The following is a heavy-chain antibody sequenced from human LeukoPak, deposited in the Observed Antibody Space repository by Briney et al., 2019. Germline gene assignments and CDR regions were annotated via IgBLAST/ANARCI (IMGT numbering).Heavy chain of an antibody. CDR3: AKGYYDYVWGSYYFDY. Sequence: GGSLRLSCAASGFTFSSYAMSWIRQAPGKGLEWVSAISGSGGSTYYADSVKGRFTISRDNSRDTLYLQMNSLRAEDTAVYYCAKGYYDYVWGSYYFDYWGKGTLVTVSS. CDR2: ISGSGGST. D-gene: IGHD3-16*01. V-gene: IGHV3-23*01. J-gene: IGHJ4*02. CDR1: GFTFSSYA.